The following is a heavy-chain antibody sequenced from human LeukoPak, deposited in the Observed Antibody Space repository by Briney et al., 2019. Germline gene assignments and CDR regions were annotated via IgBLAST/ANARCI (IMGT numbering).Heavy chain of an antibody. D-gene: IGHD3-10*01. CDR2: INPNSGGT. J-gene: IGHJ4*02. V-gene: IGHV1-2*06. Sequence: GASVKVSCEASEYTFTGYYMHWVRQAPGQGLEWMGRINPNSGGTNYAQKFQGRVTMTRDTSISTAYMELSRLRSDDTAVYYCARYHGSGSYPFDYWGQGTLVTVSS. CDR3: ARYHGSGSYPFDY. CDR1: EYTFTGYY.